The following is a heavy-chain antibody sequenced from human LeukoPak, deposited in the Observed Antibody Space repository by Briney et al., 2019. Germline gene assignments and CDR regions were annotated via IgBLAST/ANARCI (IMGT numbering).Heavy chain of an antibody. CDR3: ASDGAYQPPRY. D-gene: IGHD2-2*01. J-gene: IGHJ4*02. CDR1: GYTLTSSH. V-gene: IGHV1-46*01. CDR2: INPSGGRT. Sequence: ASVKVSCKASGYTLTSSHIDCVRQAPGQGLEWMGKINPSGGRTNYAQKFQDRVTLTSDTSTSTAYMDLSSLRFEDTAVYYCASDGAYQPPRYWGQGTLVTVSS.